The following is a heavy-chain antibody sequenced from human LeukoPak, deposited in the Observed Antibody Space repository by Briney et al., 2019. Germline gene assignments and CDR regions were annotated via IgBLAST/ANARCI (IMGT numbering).Heavy chain of an antibody. CDR1: GYTFSGIY. J-gene: IGHJ6*03. V-gene: IGHV1-8*02. Sequence: GASVKVSCKASGYTFSGIYMHWVRQAPGQGLEWMGWMNPNSGNTGYAQKFQGRVTMTRNTSISTAYMELSSLRSEDTAVYYCARGQGSTSWWMDYYYYYYMDVWGKGTTVTVSS. CDR2: MNPNSGNT. D-gene: IGHD2-2*01. CDR3: ARGQGSTSWWMDYYYYYYMDV.